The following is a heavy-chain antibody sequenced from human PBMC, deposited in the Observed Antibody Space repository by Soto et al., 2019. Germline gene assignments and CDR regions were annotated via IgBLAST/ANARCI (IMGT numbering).Heavy chain of an antibody. D-gene: IGHD4-17*01. CDR1: GFTFDDYA. Sequence: EVQLVESGGGLVQPGRSLRLSSAASGFTFDDYAMHWVRQAPGKGLEWVSGISWNSGSIGYADSVKGRFTISRDNAKNSLYLQMNSLRAEDTALYYCAKAGVYGGPHNWFDPWGQGTLVTVSS. J-gene: IGHJ5*02. CDR2: ISWNSGSI. CDR3: AKAGVYGGPHNWFDP. V-gene: IGHV3-9*01.